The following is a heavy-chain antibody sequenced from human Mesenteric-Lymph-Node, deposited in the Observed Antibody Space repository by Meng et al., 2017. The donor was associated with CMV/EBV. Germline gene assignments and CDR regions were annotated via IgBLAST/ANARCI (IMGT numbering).Heavy chain of an antibody. CDR1: GFTFDDYG. CDR2: IGWDGGRK. D-gene: IGHD1-1*01. CDR3: AKDISAGGTS. Sequence: SLKISCAASGFTFDDYGMYWVRQAPGQGLEYVSGIGWDGGRKDYAESVKGRFTISRDNAKKLLYLQMNSLRPEDTAFYYCAKDISAGGTSWGQGTLVTVSS. J-gene: IGHJ5*02. V-gene: IGHV3-9*01.